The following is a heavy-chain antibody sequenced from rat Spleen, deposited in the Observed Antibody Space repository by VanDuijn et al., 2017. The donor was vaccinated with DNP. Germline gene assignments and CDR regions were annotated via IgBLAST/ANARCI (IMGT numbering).Heavy chain of an antibody. V-gene: IGHV3-1*01. J-gene: IGHJ2*01. CDR1: GYSLTSNY. Sequence: EVQLQESGPGLVKPSQSLSLTCSVTGYSLTSNYWGWIRKFPGNKMEWIGHISYSGSTSYKPSLKSRISVTRDTSKNQFFLQLNSVTTEDTATYYCARWSNFFDYWGQGVMVTVSS. CDR3: ARWSNFFDY. CDR2: ISYSGST.